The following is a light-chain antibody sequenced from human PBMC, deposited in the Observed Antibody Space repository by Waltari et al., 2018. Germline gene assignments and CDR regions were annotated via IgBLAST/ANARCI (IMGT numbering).Light chain of an antibody. CDR3: QQYYSIPYT. Sequence: DIVMTQSPDSLAVSLGERATVNCTSSQSVFYSSNNKNYLAWYQQKPRQPPKLLIYWASARESGVPDRFSGSGSGTDFTLTISSLQAEDVAVYYCQQYYSIPYTFGQGTKLEIK. V-gene: IGKV4-1*01. J-gene: IGKJ2*01. CDR2: WAS. CDR1: QSVFYSSNNKNY.